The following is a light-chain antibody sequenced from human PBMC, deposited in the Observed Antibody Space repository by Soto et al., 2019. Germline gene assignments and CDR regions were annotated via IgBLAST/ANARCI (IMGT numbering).Light chain of an antibody. CDR2: KAS. CDR3: QHYNSYAAA. J-gene: IGKJ1*01. Sequence: DIQMTQSPSTLSGSVGDRVTITCRASQTISSWLAWYQQKPGKAPKLLIYKASTVKSGVPSRFSGSGSGTDCTLTISILHSYYFATNYCQHYNSYAAAFGQET. V-gene: IGKV1-5*03. CDR1: QTISSW.